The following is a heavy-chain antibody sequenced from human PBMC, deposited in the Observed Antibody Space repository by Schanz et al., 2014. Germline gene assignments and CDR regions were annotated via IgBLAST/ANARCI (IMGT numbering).Heavy chain of an antibody. Sequence: QVQLVQSGAEVKKPGASVKVSCKASGYTFTDYGVIWVRQAPGQGLEWMGWISTSNGNTNYIQKLQGRVTMTTDTSTGTAYMELRSLRSDDTAVYYCARSNYYDNSDYYNSFDYWGQGTLVTVSS. CDR2: ISTSNGNT. CDR3: ARSNYYDNSDYYNSFDY. J-gene: IGHJ4*02. D-gene: IGHD3-22*01. CDR1: GYTFTDYG. V-gene: IGHV1-18*01.